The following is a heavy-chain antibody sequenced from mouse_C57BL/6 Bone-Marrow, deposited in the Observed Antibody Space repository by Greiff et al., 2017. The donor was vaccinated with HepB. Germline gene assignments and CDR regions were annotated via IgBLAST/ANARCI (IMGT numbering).Heavy chain of an antibody. Sequence: KPGASVKMSCRASGYTFTNNWITWVRQRPGQGLEWIGDVFPGSGGSNNNEKFKRRATLTVDTSSSTAYMQLSSLTSEDSAVYYCARDYGSSGGALDYWGQGTSVTVSS. CDR2: VFPGSGGS. D-gene: IGHD1-1*01. V-gene: IGHV1-55*01. J-gene: IGHJ4*01. CDR3: ARDYGSSGGALDY. CDR1: GYTFTNNW.